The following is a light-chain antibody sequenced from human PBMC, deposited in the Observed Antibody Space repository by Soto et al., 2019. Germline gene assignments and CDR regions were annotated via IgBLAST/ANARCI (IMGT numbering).Light chain of an antibody. CDR2: DAS. CDR1: QGISSY. Sequence: IQLTQAPSSLSSSLVYIVTITCRASQGISSYLGWYQQKPGKAPNLLIYDASTLHSGVPSRFSGGGSGTDFTLTISSLQPEDFATYYCQQVNVYPSTFGGGTKVDIK. CDR3: QQVNVYPST. V-gene: IGKV1-9*01. J-gene: IGKJ4*01.